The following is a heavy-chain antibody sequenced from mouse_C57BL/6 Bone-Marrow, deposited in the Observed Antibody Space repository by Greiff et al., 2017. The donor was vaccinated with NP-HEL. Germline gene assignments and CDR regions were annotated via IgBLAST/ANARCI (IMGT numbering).Heavy chain of an antibody. CDR2: IYPRSGNT. J-gene: IGHJ3*01. CDR1: GYTFTSYG. CDR3: ASIYSPLFAY. Sequence: VQLQESGAELARPGASVKLSCKASGYTFTSYGISWVKQRTGQGLEWIGEIYPRSGNTYYNEKFKGKATLTADKSSSTAYMELRSLTSEDSAVYFCASIYSPLFAYWGKGTLVTVSA. V-gene: IGHV1-81*01. D-gene: IGHD2-1*01.